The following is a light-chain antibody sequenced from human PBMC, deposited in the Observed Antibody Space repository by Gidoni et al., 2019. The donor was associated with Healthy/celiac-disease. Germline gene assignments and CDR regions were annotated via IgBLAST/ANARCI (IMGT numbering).Light chain of an antibody. CDR1: QSISSW. J-gene: IGKJ1*01. V-gene: IGKV1-5*03. Sequence: DIQMTQSPSTLSASVGDRVTITCRASQSISSWLAWYQQKPGKAPKLLIYKASSLESGVPSRFIGSGSGTELTLTISSLQPDDFATYYCQQYNSYWTFGQGTKVEIK. CDR3: QQYNSYWT. CDR2: KAS.